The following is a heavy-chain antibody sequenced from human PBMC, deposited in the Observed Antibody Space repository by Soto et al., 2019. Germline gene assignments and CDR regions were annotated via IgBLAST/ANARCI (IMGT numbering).Heavy chain of an antibody. D-gene: IGHD1-26*01. J-gene: IGHJ4*02. CDR2: LYYSGTT. CDR1: GDSISSGVYY. V-gene: IGHV4-31*03. Sequence: QVQLQESGPGLVKPSQTLSLTCTVSGDSISSGVYYWSWIRQHPGKGLEWIGYLYYSGTTYYNPSLKSRLTISVDTSKNQFSLKLSSVTAADTAVYYCARLYAGSYQFDYWGQGTLVTVSS. CDR3: ARLYAGSYQFDY.